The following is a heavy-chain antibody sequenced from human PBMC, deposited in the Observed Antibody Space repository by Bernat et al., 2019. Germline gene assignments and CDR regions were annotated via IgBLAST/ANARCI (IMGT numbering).Heavy chain of an antibody. J-gene: IGHJ4*02. CDR2: SRNKDKTFTT. Sequence: EVQLVESGGGLVQPGGSLRLSCAASGFTFSDHYMDWVRQAPGKGLEWVGRSRNKDKTFTTEYAGSVTGRFTISRDESKNSLYLQMNSLKTEDTAVYYCARASSYSGTYETRNYFDSWGQGTLVTVSS. CDR3: ARASSYSGTYETRNYFDS. V-gene: IGHV3-72*01. CDR1: GFTFSDHY. D-gene: IGHD1-26*01.